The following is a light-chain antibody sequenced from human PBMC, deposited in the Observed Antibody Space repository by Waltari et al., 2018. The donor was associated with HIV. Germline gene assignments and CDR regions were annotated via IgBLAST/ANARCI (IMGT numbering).Light chain of an antibody. CDR2: ANN. CDR3: QSYDSRLSAWV. Sequence: QSVLTQPPSVSGAPGQRVTISCTGSNSNIGSTYDVHWYQLLPGKAPKLLIYANNYRPSGVPDRFSGSKSVASASLAITGLQAEEEADYSCQSYDSRLSAWVFGGGTKVTVL. J-gene: IGLJ3*02. CDR1: NSNIGSTYD. V-gene: IGLV1-40*01.